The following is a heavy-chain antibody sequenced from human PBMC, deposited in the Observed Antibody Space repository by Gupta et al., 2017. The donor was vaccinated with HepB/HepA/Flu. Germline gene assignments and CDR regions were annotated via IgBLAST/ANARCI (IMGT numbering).Heavy chain of an antibody. D-gene: IGHD5-24*01. V-gene: IGHV3-73*01. J-gene: IGHJ4*02. CDR3: TRHLETSEV. CDR1: GFTFRGSD. Sequence: EVHLVESGGGLVQPGGSLKLSCAGSGFTFRGSDLHWVRQASGKGLEWVGRIRTKANDSATAYVASVQGRFTISRDDSKNTAYLQMNSLKTEDTAMYYCTRHLETSEVWGQGILVTVSS. CDR2: IRTKANDSAT.